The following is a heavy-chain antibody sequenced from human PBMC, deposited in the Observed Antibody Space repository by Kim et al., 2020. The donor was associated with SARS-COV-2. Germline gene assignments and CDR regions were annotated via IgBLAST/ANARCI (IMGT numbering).Heavy chain of an antibody. D-gene: IGHD2-8*01. V-gene: IGHV3-48*03. J-gene: IGHJ3*02. Sequence: KGRFTISRDNAKNSLYLQMNSLRAEDTAVYYCARSGYCTNGVCSNDAFDIWGQGTMVTVSS. CDR3: ARSGYCTNGVCSNDAFDI.